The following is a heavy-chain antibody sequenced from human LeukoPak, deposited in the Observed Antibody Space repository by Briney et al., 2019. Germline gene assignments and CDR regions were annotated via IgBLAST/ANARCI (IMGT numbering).Heavy chain of an antibody. V-gene: IGHV1-8*01. CDR2: MTPSSGNT. J-gene: IGHJ4*02. Sequence: VASVKVSCKASGYTFTSYDINWVRQAPGQGLEWMGWMTPSSGNTGYAQKFQGRVTLTRNTSINTAYMQLSSLRSEDTAVYYCARGDYWSQGTLVTVSS. CDR1: GYTFTSYD. CDR3: ARGDY.